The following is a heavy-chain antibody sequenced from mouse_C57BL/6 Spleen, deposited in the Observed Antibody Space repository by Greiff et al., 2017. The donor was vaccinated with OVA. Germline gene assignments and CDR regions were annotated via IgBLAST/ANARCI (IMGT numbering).Heavy chain of an antibody. J-gene: IGHJ3*01. D-gene: IGHD2-5*01. CDR2: IDPNSGGT. CDR1: GYTFTSYW. Sequence: VQLQQPGAELVKPGASVKLSCKASGYTFTSYWMHWVKQRPGRGLEWIGMIDPNSGGTKYNEKFKSKATLTVDKPSSTAYMQLSSLTSEDSAVYDCARTYYSNPWFAYWGQGTLVTVSA. V-gene: IGHV1-72*01. CDR3: ARTYYSNPWFAY.